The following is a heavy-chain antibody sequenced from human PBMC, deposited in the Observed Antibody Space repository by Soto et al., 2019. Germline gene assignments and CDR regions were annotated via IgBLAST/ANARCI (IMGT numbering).Heavy chain of an antibody. V-gene: IGHV3-23*01. Sequence: GGSLRLSCAASGFTFSSYAMSWVRQAPGKGLEWVSAISGSGGSTYYADSVKGRFTISRDNSKNTLYLQMNSLRAEDTALYYWAKHQVRKPHPGGVFFVVWGQGKMVTVS. J-gene: IGHJ3*01. CDR2: ISGSGGST. CDR1: GFTFSSYA. CDR3: AKHQVRKPHPGGVFFVV. D-gene: IGHD3-16*01.